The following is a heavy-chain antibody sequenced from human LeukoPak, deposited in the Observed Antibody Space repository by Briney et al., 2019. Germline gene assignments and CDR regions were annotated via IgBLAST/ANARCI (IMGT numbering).Heavy chain of an antibody. V-gene: IGHV3-7*01. J-gene: IGHJ3*02. CDR1: GFTFSTYW. D-gene: IGHD5-12*01. CDR3: SRTTSVRYVGDASHI. Sequence: GGSLRLSCAASGFTFSTYWITWVRQAPGKGLEWVANINQDGSEEYYVDSVKGRFTISRDNAKNTLYLQMNSLRAEDTAVYYCSRTTSVRYVGDASHIWGRGTMVTVSS. CDR2: INQDGSEE.